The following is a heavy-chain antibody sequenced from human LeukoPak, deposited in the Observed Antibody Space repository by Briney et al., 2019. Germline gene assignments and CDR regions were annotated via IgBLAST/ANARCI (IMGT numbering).Heavy chain of an antibody. J-gene: IGHJ6*03. CDR2: IHDSGST. V-gene: IGHV4-59*01. Sequence: SETLSLTCTVSGGSISSYYWSWIRQPPGKALEWSGYIHDSGSTNYSPSLKSRVTISIDTSKNQFSLKLSSVTAADTAVYYCARVGSYCMDVWGKGSTVTVSS. CDR3: ARVGSYCMDV. CDR1: GGSISSYY. D-gene: IGHD1-26*01.